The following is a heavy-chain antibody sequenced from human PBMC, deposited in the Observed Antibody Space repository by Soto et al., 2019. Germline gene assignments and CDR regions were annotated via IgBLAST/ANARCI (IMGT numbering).Heavy chain of an antibody. Sequence: QLQLQESGSGLVKPSQTLSLICAVSGVSISSGGYSWSLIRQPPGKGLEWIGDIYHSGSSAYNSSLNSRLTISVDRSKNQFSLKLSSVTASDTAVYYCARIPSAWVQGTLVTVSS. CDR3: ARIPSA. CDR2: IYHSGSS. D-gene: IGHD2-21*01. J-gene: IGHJ5*02. CDR1: GVSISSGGYS. V-gene: IGHV4-30-2*01.